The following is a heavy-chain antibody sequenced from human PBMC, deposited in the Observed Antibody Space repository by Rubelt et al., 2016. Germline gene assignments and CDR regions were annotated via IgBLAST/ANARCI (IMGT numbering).Heavy chain of an antibody. CDR2: MSETGSKI. CDR1: GFSFSNYA. J-gene: IGHJ3*02. CDR3: AKKDQLKAFDI. Sequence: EVQLVESGEGLVKPGGSLRLSCVASGFSFSNYAMSWVRQAPGKGLEWLSAMSETGSKIVYTDSVKGRFTISRDNSKNTLYMRMNSLRAEDTAVYYCAKKDQLKAFDIWGQGTMVTVSS. V-gene: IGHV3-23*04.